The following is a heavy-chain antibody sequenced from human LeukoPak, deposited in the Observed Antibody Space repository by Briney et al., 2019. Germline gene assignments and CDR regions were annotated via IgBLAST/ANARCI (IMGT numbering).Heavy chain of an antibody. J-gene: IGHJ4*02. Sequence: HGESLKISCKGSGYSFTSYWISWVRQMPGKGLEWMGRIDPSDSYTNYSPSFQGHVTTSADKSISTAYLQWSSLKASDTAMYYCARHVGDGYGNFDYWGQGTLVTVSS. CDR3: ARHVGDGYGNFDY. CDR2: IDPSDSYT. V-gene: IGHV5-10-1*01. D-gene: IGHD5-24*01. CDR1: GYSFTSYW.